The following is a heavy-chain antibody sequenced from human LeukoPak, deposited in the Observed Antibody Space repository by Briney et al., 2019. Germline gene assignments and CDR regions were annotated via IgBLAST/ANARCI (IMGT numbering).Heavy chain of an antibody. V-gene: IGHV3-11*04. Sequence: MAGGSLRLSCAASGFTFSDYYMSWIRQAPGKGLEWVSYISSSGSTIYYADSVKGRFTISRDNAKNSLFLQMHSLRAEDTAVYYCARDFYSGSYVGVYWGQGTLVTVSS. CDR2: ISSSGSTI. CDR3: ARDFYSGSYVGVY. D-gene: IGHD1-26*01. CDR1: GFTFSDYY. J-gene: IGHJ4*02.